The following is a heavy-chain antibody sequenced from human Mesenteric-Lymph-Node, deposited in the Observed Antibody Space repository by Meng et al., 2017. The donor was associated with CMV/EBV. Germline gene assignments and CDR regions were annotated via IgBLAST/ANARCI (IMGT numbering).Heavy chain of an antibody. D-gene: IGHD2-8*02. V-gene: IGHV3-21*01. CDR2: ISSSSSYI. CDR1: GFTFSSYS. CDR3: ARDRGGLVVTPFDY. Sequence: GESLKISCAASGFTFSSYSMNWVRQAPGKGLEWVSSISSSSSYIYYADSVKGRFPISRDNAKNSLYLQMNSLRAEDTAVYYCARDRGGLVVTPFDYWGQGTLVTVSS. J-gene: IGHJ4*02.